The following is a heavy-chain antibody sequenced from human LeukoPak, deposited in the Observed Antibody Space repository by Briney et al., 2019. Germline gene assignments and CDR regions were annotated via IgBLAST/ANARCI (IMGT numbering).Heavy chain of an antibody. CDR1: GFTFSTNY. V-gene: IGHV3-53*01. D-gene: IGHD6-6*01. CDR2: IYSGGPT. Sequence: PGGSLRLSCAASGFTFSTNYMSWARQAPGKGLEWVSVIYSGGPTYYADSVKGRFTISRDISKNTLYLQMNSLRAEGTAVYYCAREYSSSSRYFDYWGQGALVTVSS. J-gene: IGHJ4*02. CDR3: AREYSSSSRYFDY.